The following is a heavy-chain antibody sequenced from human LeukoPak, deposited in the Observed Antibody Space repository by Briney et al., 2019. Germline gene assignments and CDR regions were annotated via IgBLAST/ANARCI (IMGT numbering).Heavy chain of an antibody. D-gene: IGHD3-10*02. Sequence: PGGSLRLSCEASGFTFSSYEMNWVRQAPGQGLEWVSYISSSGSTIYYADSVKGRFTISRDNAKNSLYLQMNSLRAEDTAVYYCAELGITMIGGVWGKGTTVTISS. V-gene: IGHV3-48*03. CDR3: AELGITMIGGV. J-gene: IGHJ6*04. CDR2: ISSSGSTI. CDR1: GFTFSSYE.